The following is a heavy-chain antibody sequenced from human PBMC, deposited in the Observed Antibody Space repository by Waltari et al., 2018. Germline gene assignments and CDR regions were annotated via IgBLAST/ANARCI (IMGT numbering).Heavy chain of an antibody. CDR3: AREGGNSVYADFRYFDY. CDR2: IYDSGTT. Sequence: QVQLQESGPGLVRPSDTLSLPCTVDGGSVSRLYWGWFRQPPGQGLEWMGHIYDSGTTNLNPSLKNRVSISADTLKNQFSLTLYSVTAADTAVYYCAREGGNSVYADFRYFDYWGQGILVTASS. J-gene: IGHJ4*02. D-gene: IGHD5-12*01. CDR1: GGSVSRLY. V-gene: IGHV4-59*02.